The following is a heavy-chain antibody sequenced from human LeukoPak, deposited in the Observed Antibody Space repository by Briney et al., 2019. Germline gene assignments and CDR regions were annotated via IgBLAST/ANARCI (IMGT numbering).Heavy chain of an antibody. V-gene: IGHV3-7*01. Sequence: QSGGSLRLSCAASGFTFSSYWMTWVRQAPGKGLEWVANINQNGSEKYSVDSVKGRFTISRDNAKNSLYLQMNSLRAEDTAVYYCARFLGKSVVGYFDYWGQGTLVTVSS. D-gene: IGHD2-15*01. CDR3: ARFLGKSVVGYFDY. CDR2: INQNGSEK. J-gene: IGHJ4*02. CDR1: GFTFSSYW.